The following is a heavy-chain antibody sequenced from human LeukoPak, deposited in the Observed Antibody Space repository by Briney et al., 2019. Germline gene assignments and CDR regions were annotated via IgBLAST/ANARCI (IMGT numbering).Heavy chain of an antibody. V-gene: IGHV1-69*05. CDR3: ARIGRMATMNDAFDI. Sequence: SVKVSCKASGYTFSGYYMHWLRQAPGQGLEWMGGIIPIFGTANYAQKFQGRVTITTDESTSTAYMELSSLGSEDTAVYYCARIGRMATMNDAFDIWGQGTMVTVSS. CDR2: IIPIFGTA. CDR1: GYTFSGYY. D-gene: IGHD5-24*01. J-gene: IGHJ3*02.